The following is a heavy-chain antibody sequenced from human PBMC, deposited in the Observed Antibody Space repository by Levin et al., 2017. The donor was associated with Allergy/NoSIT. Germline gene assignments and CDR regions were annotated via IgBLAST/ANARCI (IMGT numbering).Heavy chain of an antibody. CDR2: ISYDGSNK. CDR1: GFTFSSYA. D-gene: IGHD3-22*01. Sequence: GGSLRLSCAASGFTFSSYAMHWVRQAPGKGLEWVAVISYDGSNKYYADSVKGRFTISRDNSKNTLYLQMNSLRAEDTAVYYCARATIYDSSGYYYRWWDYYYYGMDVWGQGTTVTVSS. V-gene: IGHV3-30*04. J-gene: IGHJ6*02. CDR3: ARATIYDSSGYYYRWWDYYYYGMDV.